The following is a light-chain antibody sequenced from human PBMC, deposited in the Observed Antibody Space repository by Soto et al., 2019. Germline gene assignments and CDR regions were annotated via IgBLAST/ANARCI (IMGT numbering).Light chain of an antibody. CDR1: VSNRVPDYY. CDR2: GNS. CDR3: QSSATGIHESV. Sequence: QSVLTQPPSVAVAPGQRVTISCTVSVSNRVPDYYVHWYQQLPVTAPKLLIFGNSNRPSGVPDRFSGSRSGTSASLTISGLQAEDEGDYYCQSSATGIHESVFGTGTKVTV. V-gene: IGLV1-40*01. J-gene: IGLJ1*01.